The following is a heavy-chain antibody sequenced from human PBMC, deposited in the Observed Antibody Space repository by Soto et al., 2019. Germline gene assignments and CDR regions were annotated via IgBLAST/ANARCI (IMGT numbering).Heavy chain of an antibody. CDR2: INPYNANV. J-gene: IGHJ3*02. D-gene: IGHD3-16*01. Sequence: QVQLVQSGAEVKKPGASVKVSCKTSGYTFTNHGINWVRQAPGQGLEWMGWINPYNANVNYAQKLQGRVTMATDTSTSTAYMVLRSLTSDDTAVYYCARERVAGIWGDAFDIWGQGTMVTVSS. CDR1: GYTFTNHG. CDR3: ARERVAGIWGDAFDI. V-gene: IGHV1-18*04.